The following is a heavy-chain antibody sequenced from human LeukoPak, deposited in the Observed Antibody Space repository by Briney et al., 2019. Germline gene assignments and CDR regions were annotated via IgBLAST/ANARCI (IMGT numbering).Heavy chain of an antibody. CDR1: GFTFSSYA. J-gene: IGHJ4*02. Sequence: GRSLRLSCAASGFTFSSYAMHWVRQAPGKGLEWVAVISYDGSNKYYADSVKGRFTISRDNSKNMLYLQMNSLSAEDTAVYYCARGPGYSSGWYVLSVDYWGQGTLVTVSS. CDR3: ARGPGYSSGWYVLSVDY. D-gene: IGHD6-19*01. V-gene: IGHV3-30*04. CDR2: ISYDGSNK.